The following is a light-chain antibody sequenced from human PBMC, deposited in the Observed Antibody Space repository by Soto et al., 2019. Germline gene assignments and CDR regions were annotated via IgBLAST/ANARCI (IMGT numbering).Light chain of an antibody. V-gene: IGKV3-20*01. CDR3: QQYVASPYT. Sequence: EIVLTQSPGTLSLSPGERATLSCRASQSVSSNLAWYQQKPGQAPRLLIYDASSRATGIPDRFSASGSGTDFTLTISSLEPEDFAVYYCQQYVASPYTFGQGTKVDIK. CDR1: QSVSSN. J-gene: IGKJ2*01. CDR2: DAS.